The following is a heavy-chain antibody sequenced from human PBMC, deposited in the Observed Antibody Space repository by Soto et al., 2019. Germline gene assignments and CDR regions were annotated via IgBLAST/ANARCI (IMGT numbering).Heavy chain of an antibody. J-gene: IGHJ4*02. Sequence: PGGSLRRSWAASGFTFSSYVMHGVRQAPGKGLVWVAVISYDGSNKYYADSVKGRFTISRDNSKNTLYLQMNSLRAEDTAVYYCAKDLRYGSGSYGLDYWGQRTLVTVSS. V-gene: IGHV3-30*18. CDR1: GFTFSSYV. CDR3: AKDLRYGSGSYGLDY. D-gene: IGHD3-10*01. CDR2: ISYDGSNK.